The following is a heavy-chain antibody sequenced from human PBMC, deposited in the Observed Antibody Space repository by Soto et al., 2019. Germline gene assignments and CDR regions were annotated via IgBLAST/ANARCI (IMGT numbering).Heavy chain of an antibody. D-gene: IGHD2-15*01. J-gene: IGHJ5*02. Sequence: GGSLRLSCAASGLTFNRYWMHWVRHAPGKGLVWVSHINTDGSNTNYADSVKGRFTISRDNAKSTLFLQMNSLRDEDTAVYYCAREFCSGGNCYTYYFDPWGQGIPVTVSS. CDR1: GLTFNRYW. CDR3: AREFCSGGNCYTYYFDP. V-gene: IGHV3-74*01. CDR2: INTDGSNT.